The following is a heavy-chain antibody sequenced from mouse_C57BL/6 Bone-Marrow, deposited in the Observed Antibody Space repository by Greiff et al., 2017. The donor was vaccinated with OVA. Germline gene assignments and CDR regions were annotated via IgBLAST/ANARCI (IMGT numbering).Heavy chain of an antibody. CDR2: ISLKSDNYAT. Sequence: DVKLVESGGGLVQPGGSMKISCVASGFTFSNYWMNWVRQSPEKGLEWVAQISLKSDNYATHYAESVKGRFTISRDDSKSSVYRQMNNLRAEDTGIYYGPTSYYSKGAWFAYWGQGTLVTVSA. D-gene: IGHD2-5*01. J-gene: IGHJ3*01. CDR1: GFTFSNYW. CDR3: PTSYYSKGAWFAY. V-gene: IGHV6-3*01.